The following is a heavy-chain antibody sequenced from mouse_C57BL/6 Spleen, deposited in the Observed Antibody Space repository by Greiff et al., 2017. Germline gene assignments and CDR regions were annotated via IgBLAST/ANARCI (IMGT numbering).Heavy chain of an antibody. CDR1: GYAFSSSW. V-gene: IGHV1-82*01. CDR2: LYPGDGDT. Sequence: QVQLQQSGPELVKPGASVKISCKASGYAFSSSWMNWVKQRPGKGLEWIGRLYPGDGDTNYNGKFKGKATLTADKSSSTAYMQLSSLTSEDSAVYFCARWRLGSTVVATNFDVWGTGTTVTVSS. D-gene: IGHD1-1*01. CDR3: ARWRLGSTVVATNFDV. J-gene: IGHJ1*03.